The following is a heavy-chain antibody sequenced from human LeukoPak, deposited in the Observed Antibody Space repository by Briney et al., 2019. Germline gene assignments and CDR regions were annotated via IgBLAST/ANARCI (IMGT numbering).Heavy chain of an antibody. CDR2: INHSGST. CDR3: ARGKPSYDSSGYYLNFDY. J-gene: IGHJ4*02. CDR1: GGSFSGYY. Sequence: SETLSLTCAVYGGSFSGYYWSWIRQPPGKGLEWIGEINHSGSTNYNPSLKSRVTISVDTSKNQFSLKLSSVTAADTAVYYCARGKPSYDSSGYYLNFDYWGQGSLVTVSS. V-gene: IGHV4-34*01. D-gene: IGHD3-22*01.